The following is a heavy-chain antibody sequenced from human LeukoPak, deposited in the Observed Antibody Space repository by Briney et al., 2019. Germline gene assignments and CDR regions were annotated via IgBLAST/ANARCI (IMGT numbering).Heavy chain of an antibody. CDR2: IFHTGNS. J-gene: IGHJ4*02. V-gene: IGHV4-30-2*01. D-gene: IGHD3-22*01. CDR1: GVSISSGGYY. CDR3: ARGSLVTYYYDSSGPKTRGFFDY. Sequence: PSQTLSLTCTVSGVSISSGGYYWSWIRQPPGQGLESIGDIFHTGNSYSNPSLKSRITISLDRSKNQFSLELSSVTAADTAVYYCARGSLVTYYYDSSGPKTRGFFDYWGQGTLVTVSS.